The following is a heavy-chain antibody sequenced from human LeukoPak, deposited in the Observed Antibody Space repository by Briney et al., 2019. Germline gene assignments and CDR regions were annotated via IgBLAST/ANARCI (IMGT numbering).Heavy chain of an antibody. D-gene: IGHD6-19*01. CDR3: AKPRGEEWLVGLYDAFDI. J-gene: IGHJ3*02. CDR2: ISGSDGST. CDR1: GFTFRSYA. V-gene: IGHV3-23*01. Sequence: GGSLRLSCAASGFTFRSYAMSWIRQAPGKGLEWVSVISGSDGSTYYADSVKGRFTISRDNSKNTLYLQMNSLRAEDTAVFYCAKPRGEEWLVGLYDAFDIWGQGTMVTVSS.